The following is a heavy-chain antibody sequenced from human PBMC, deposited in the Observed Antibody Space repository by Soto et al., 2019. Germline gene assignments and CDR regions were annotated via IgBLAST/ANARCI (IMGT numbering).Heavy chain of an antibody. CDR2: IYYSGST. D-gene: IGHD3-16*02. V-gene: IGHV4-30-4*01. Sequence: TLSLTSTVSGGTIGGGGYCWSRINQPPGKGLEWIGYIYYSGSTYYNPSLKSRVTISVDTSKNQFSLKLSSVTAADTAVYYCASYVWGSYRINDYWGQGTLVTVSS. CDR3: ASYVWGSYRINDY. J-gene: IGHJ4*02. CDR1: GGTIGGGGYC.